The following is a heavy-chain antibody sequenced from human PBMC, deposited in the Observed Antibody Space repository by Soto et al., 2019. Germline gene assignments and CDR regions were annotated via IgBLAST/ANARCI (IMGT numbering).Heavy chain of an antibody. CDR1: GDSFSNYW. CDR2: IYPGDSDT. D-gene: IGHD3-3*01. CDR3: AGDPNDFWNGYFRRDSFDP. J-gene: IGHJ5*02. V-gene: IGHV5-51*01. Sequence: GESLKISCKGSGDSFSNYWIAWVRQMPGKGLEWMGIIYPGDSDTRYSPSFQGQVTISADTSINTVYLQWSSLKASDTAMYYCAGDPNDFWNGYFRRDSFDPWGQGXLVTVYS.